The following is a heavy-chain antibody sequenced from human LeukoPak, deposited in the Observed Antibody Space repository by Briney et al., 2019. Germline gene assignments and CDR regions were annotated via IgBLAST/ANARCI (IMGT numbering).Heavy chain of an antibody. V-gene: IGHV4-61*02. CDR2: IYTSGST. Sequence: SETLSLTCTVSGGSISSGSYYWSWIRQPAGKGLEWIGRIYTSGSTNYNPSLKSRVTISVDTSKNQFSLKLSSVTAADTAVYYCARVKWDPALTVLDYWGQGTLVTVSS. J-gene: IGHJ4*02. CDR3: ARVKWDPALTVLDY. CDR1: GGSISSGSYY. D-gene: IGHD1-26*01.